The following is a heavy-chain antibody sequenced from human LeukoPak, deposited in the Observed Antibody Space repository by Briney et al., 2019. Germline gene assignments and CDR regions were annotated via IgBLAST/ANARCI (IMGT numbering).Heavy chain of an antibody. J-gene: IGHJ3*01. CDR1: EFTFSNYW. CDR2: INSDGTST. Sequence: PGGSLRLSCVASEFTFSNYWIHWVRQAPGRGLVWVSRINSDGTSTIYAGSVKGRFTISRDNAKNTLYLQMNSLRAEDTAVYYCARENGANRRALAVWGPGTRVTVSS. CDR3: ARENGANRRALAV. D-gene: IGHD4/OR15-4a*01. V-gene: IGHV3-74*01.